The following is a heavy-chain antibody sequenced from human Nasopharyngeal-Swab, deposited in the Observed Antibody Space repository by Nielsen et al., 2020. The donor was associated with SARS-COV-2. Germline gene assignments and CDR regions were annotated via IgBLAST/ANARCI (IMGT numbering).Heavy chain of an antibody. Sequence: GESLKISCEASGFTFGSYTMNWVRQAPGEGLEWGSFISSSGGIAYYADSVKGRFTISRDNANNSLYLQMNSLRADDTAVYYCVRDGALIQLRLLPHALDIWGQGTLVTVSS. CDR1: GFTFGSYT. V-gene: IGHV3-48*04. J-gene: IGHJ3*02. CDR3: VRDGALIQLRLLPHALDI. D-gene: IGHD5-18*01. CDR2: ISSSGGIA.